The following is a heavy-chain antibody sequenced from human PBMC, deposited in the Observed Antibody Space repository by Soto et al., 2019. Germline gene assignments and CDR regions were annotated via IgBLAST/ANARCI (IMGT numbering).Heavy chain of an antibody. CDR2: INAGNGNT. D-gene: IGHD1-26*01. J-gene: IGHJ5*02. CDR3: ARDRGGGATLMRWFDP. Sequence: ASVKVSCKASGYTFTSYAMHWVRQAPGQRLEWMGWINAGNGNTKYSQKFQGRVAITRDTSASTAYMELSSLRSEDTAVYYCARDRGGGATLMRWFDPWGQGTLVTVSS. V-gene: IGHV1-3*01. CDR1: GYTFTSYA.